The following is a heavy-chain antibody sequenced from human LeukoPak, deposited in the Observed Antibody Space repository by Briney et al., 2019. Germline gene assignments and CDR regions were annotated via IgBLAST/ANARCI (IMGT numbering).Heavy chain of an antibody. V-gene: IGHV4-31*03. CDR3: ARVKGYYDILTGSYYYYYGMDV. CDR1: GGSITSGGYY. CDR2: IYDSGST. D-gene: IGHD3-9*01. J-gene: IGHJ6*02. Sequence: SQTLCLNCTVSGGSITSGGYYWSWIRQHPVKGMEWIGNIYDSGSTYYNPSLKSRVTISVDTSKNQFSLKLSSVTATDTAVYYCARVKGYYDILTGSYYYYYGMDVWGQGTTVTVSS.